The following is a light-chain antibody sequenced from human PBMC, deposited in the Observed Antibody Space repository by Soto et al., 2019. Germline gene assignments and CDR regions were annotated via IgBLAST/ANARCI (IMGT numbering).Light chain of an antibody. CDR3: QSYDSSLSGYVV. CDR1: SSNIGAGYD. Sequence: QSVLTQPPSVSGAPGQRVTISCPGSSSNIGAGYDVHWYQQLPGTAPKLLIYGNSNRPSGVPDRFSGSKSGTSASLAITGLQAEDGADYYCQSYDSSLSGYVVFGGGTKLTVL. V-gene: IGLV1-40*01. CDR2: GNS. J-gene: IGLJ2*01.